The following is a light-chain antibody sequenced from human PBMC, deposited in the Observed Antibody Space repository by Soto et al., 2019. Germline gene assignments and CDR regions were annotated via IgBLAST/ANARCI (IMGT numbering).Light chain of an antibody. V-gene: IGLV1-44*01. Sequence: QSVLTQPPSASGTPGQRVTISCSGSQSKIGRNTVNWYQQLPGTAPELLIYNNNQRPSGVPDRISGSKSGNSASLAISGLQSKDEVDYYCAAWDDILKGWVFGGGTQLTVL. CDR2: NNN. J-gene: IGLJ3*02. CDR3: AAWDDILKGWV. CDR1: QSKIGRNT.